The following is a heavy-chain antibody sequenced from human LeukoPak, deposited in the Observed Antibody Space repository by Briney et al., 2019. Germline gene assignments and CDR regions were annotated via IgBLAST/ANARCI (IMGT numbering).Heavy chain of an antibody. V-gene: IGHV3-20*04. CDR3: AKVAKYYYGSETYYFFEH. CDR2: LNWNGGSK. CDR1: GFTFDEYG. Sequence: GGSLRLSCAASGFTFDEYGMSWVRQAPGKGLEWVSGLNWNGGSKGYADSVKGRFTISRDNAKNSLYLQMNSLRVEDTAVYYCAKVAKYYYGSETYYFFEHWGQGTPVTASS. D-gene: IGHD3-10*01. J-gene: IGHJ4*02.